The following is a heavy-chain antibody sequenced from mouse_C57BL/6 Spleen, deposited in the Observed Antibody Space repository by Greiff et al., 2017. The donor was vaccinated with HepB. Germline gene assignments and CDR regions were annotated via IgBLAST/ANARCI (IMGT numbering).Heavy chain of an antibody. CDR1: GYTFTSYW. CDR2: INPSSGYT. CDR3: ARKAYDYDEETWFAY. Sequence: QVHVKQSGAELAKPGASVKLSCKASGYTFTSYWMHWVKQRPGQGLEWIGYINPSSGYTKYNQKFKDKATLTADKSSSTAYMQLSSLTYEDSAVYYCARKAYDYDEETWFAYWGQGTLVTVSA. D-gene: IGHD2-4*01. J-gene: IGHJ3*01. V-gene: IGHV1-7*01.